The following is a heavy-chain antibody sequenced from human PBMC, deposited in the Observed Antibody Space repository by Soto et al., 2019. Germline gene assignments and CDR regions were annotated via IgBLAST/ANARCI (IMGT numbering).Heavy chain of an antibody. V-gene: IGHV3-43D*04. CDR1: GFTFDDHT. D-gene: IGHD5-18*01. J-gene: IGHJ4*02. Sequence: EVQLVVSGGLVVRPGGSLRLSCAGSGFTFDDHTMHWVRQAPGKGLEWVSLITWDAGSAFYADSVRGRFTISRDNSKNTLYLQMNSLRAEDTAVYYCAKVRAGVSYGYFDYWGQGTLVTVSS. CDR2: ITWDAGSA. CDR3: AKVRAGVSYGYFDY.